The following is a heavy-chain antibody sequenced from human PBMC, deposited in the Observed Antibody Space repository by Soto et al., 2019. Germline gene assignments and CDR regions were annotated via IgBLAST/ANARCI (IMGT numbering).Heavy chain of an antibody. CDR3: ARLGGYYQAFDQ. CDR2: IYYSGST. CDR1: GGSMNTYY. Sequence: SETLSLTCTVSGGSMNTYYWGWFRQPPGKGLEWVGYIYYSGSTTYSPSLKSRVTISLDTSKNQFSLILNSVTAAGTAVYYCARLGGYYQAFDQWGQGSLVTVSS. D-gene: IGHD3-22*01. V-gene: IGHV4-59*08. J-gene: IGHJ4*02.